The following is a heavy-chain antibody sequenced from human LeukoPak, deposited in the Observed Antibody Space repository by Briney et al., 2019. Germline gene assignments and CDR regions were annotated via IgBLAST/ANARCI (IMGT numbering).Heavy chain of an antibody. CDR2: IWYDGSNK. V-gene: IGHV3-33*01. D-gene: IGHD6-19*01. Sequence: GRSLRLSCAASGFTFSSYGMHWVRQAPGKGLEWVAVIWYDGSNKYYADSVKGRFTISRDNSKNTLYLQMNSLRAEDTAVYYCARASSSGWFGNWFDPWGQGTLVTVSS. J-gene: IGHJ5*02. CDR3: ARASSSGWFGNWFDP. CDR1: GFTFSSYG.